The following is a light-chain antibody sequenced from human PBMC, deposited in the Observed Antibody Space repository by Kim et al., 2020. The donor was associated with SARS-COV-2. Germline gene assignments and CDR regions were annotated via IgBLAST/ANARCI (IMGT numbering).Light chain of an antibody. CDR2: DVS. CDR3: SSYTSSSPWV. V-gene: IGLV2-14*03. J-gene: IGLJ3*02. CDR1: SSDVGGYNY. Sequence: GQSLTISCTGTSSDVGGYNYVSWYQQHPGKAPKLMIYDVSNRPSGVSNRFSGSKSGNTASLTISGLQAEDEADYYCSSYTSSSPWVFGGGTQLTVL.